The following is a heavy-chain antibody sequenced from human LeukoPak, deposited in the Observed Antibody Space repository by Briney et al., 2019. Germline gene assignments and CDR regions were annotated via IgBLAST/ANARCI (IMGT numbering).Heavy chain of an antibody. CDR2: IRYDAINE. D-gene: IGHD6-13*01. Sequence: GGSLRLSCVASGFIITSYGMHWVRQAPGKGLEWVAFIRYDAINEYYADSVKGRFTISRDNSKNTLYLQMNGLRVEDTAVYYCAKDRDWASAAGTDFDYWGQGTLVTVSS. V-gene: IGHV3-30*02. CDR1: GFIITSYG. J-gene: IGHJ4*02. CDR3: AKDRDWASAAGTDFDY.